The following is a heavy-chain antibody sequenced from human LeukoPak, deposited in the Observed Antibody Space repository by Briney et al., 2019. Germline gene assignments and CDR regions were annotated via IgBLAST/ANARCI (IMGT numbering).Heavy chain of an antibody. J-gene: IGHJ3*02. D-gene: IGHD2-2*01. CDR1: GFTFCSNW. CDR3: ARDGFSSRLYAFDI. Sequence: HPSGSLTLTCSATGFTFCSNWLNRLRQAPGLGREWVANIKNDGSEKKYVDSVKGRFTICRDKPTNSLSIQMNSRRVEDTAVYYCARDGFSSRLYAFDIWGQGTMVTVSS. V-gene: IGHV3-7*03. CDR2: IKNDGSEK.